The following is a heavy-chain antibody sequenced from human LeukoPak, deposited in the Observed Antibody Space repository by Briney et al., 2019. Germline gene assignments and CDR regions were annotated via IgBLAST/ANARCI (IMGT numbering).Heavy chain of an antibody. D-gene: IGHD3-22*01. CDR3: ASSYYYDSSGPVDY. Sequence: SETLSLTCTVSGGSISSSSYYWGWIRQPPGKGLEWIGSIYYSGSTYYNPSLKSRVTISVDTSKNQFSLKLSSVTAADTAVYYCASSYYYDSSGPVDYWGQGTLVTVSS. CDR2: IYYSGST. V-gene: IGHV4-39*01. CDR1: GGSISSSSYY. J-gene: IGHJ4*02.